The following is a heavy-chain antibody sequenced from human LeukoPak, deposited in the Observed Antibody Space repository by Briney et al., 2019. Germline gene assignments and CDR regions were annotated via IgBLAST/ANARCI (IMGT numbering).Heavy chain of an antibody. CDR3: ARGGGNLLPYFDPKSYYYMDA. CDR2: INHSGST. CDR1: GGSFSGYY. J-gene: IGHJ6*03. V-gene: IGHV4-34*01. Sequence: PSETLSLTCAVYGGSFSGYYWSWIRQPPGKGLEWIGEINHSGSTNYNPSLKSRVTISVDTSKNQFSLKLTSVTAADTAVYYCARGGGNLLPYFDPKSYYYMDAWGKGTTVTVSS. D-gene: IGHD3-9*01.